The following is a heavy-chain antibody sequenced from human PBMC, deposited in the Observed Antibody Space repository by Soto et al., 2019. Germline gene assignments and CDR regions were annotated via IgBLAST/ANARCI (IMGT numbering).Heavy chain of an antibody. V-gene: IGHV4-34*01. J-gene: IGHJ4*02. CDR1: GESFSGYY. CDR2: LYHSAST. Sequence: SQNLSLTCAVYGESFSGYYWSCIRQPPSKGLEWNGGLYHSASTKYNPSLKSRVTISVDTSKNQFSLKLSAVTAADTAVYYCARGRQQWLGGDYWGQGTLVTVSS. D-gene: IGHD6-19*01. CDR3: ARGRQQWLGGDY.